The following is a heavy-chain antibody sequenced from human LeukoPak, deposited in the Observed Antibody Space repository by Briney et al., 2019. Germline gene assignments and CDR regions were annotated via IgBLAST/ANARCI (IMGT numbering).Heavy chain of an antibody. J-gene: IGHJ6*04. V-gene: IGHV3-48*03. D-gene: IGHD3-10*02. CDR2: ISSSGSTI. Sequence: PGGTLRLSCAASGFTSRNFAMNWVRQAPGKGLEWVSYISSSGSTIYYADSVKGRFTISRDNAKNSLYLQMNSLRAEDTAVYYCAELGITMIGGVWGKGTTVTISS. CDR3: AELGITMIGGV. CDR1: GFTSRNFA.